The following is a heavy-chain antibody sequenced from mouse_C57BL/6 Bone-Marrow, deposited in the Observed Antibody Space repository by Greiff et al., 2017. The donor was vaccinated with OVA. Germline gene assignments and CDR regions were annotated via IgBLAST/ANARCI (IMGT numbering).Heavy chain of an antibody. Sequence: VQLQQSGPELVKPGASVKISCKASGYTFTDYYMNWVKQSHGKSLEWIGDINPNNGGTSYNQKFKGKATLTVDKSSSTAYMELRSLTSEDSAVYYCARSDYYGSSLYYFDYWGQGTTLTVSS. CDR1: GYTFTDYY. V-gene: IGHV1-26*01. CDR3: ARSDYYGSSLYYFDY. CDR2: INPNNGGT. J-gene: IGHJ2*01. D-gene: IGHD1-1*01.